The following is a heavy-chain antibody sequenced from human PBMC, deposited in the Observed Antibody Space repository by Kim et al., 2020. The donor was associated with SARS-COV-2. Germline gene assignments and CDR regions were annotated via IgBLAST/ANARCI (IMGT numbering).Heavy chain of an antibody. CDR3: ARDLGITGTQPY. Sequence: YYADSGKGRFTISRDNAKNSLYLQRNSLRAEDTAVYYCARDLGITGTQPYWGQGTLVTVSS. J-gene: IGHJ4*02. V-gene: IGHV3-21*01. D-gene: IGHD1-20*01.